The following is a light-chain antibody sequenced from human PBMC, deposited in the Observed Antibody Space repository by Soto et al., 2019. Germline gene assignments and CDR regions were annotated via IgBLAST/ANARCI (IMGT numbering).Light chain of an antibody. J-gene: IGLJ2*01. CDR3: QSYDPNFGVL. Sequence: QSVLTQPPSVSGAPGQRVAISCTGSRSNIGSKYDVHWYQQLPGRIPRLLIYANTNRASGVPDRFSASKSGTSASLAITGLQVEDEADYYCQSYDPNFGVLFGGGTKLTVL. CDR2: ANT. CDR1: RSNIGSKYD. V-gene: IGLV1-40*01.